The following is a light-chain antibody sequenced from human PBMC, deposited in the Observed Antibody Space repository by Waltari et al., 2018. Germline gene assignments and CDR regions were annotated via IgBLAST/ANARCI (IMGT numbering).Light chain of an antibody. J-gene: IGLJ3*02. Sequence: QSVLTQPPSVSAAPGQKVTISCSGSSPNIGNNYVSWYQQLPGTAPKLIIYDNYERPSGIPDRFSGSKSGTSATLGITGLQTGDEADYYCGTWDSSLTAVFGGGTKLTVL. CDR1: SPNIGNNY. V-gene: IGLV1-51*01. CDR3: GTWDSSLTAV. CDR2: DNY.